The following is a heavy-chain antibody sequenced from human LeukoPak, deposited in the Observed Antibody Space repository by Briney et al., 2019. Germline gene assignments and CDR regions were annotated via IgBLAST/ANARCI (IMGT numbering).Heavy chain of an antibody. J-gene: IGHJ4*02. CDR2: IRDKPSGYST. D-gene: IGHD3-10*01. CDR1: GFTFSDHY. V-gene: IGHV3-72*01. CDR3: ARRGRLGDQTSGSDY. Sequence: HPGGSLRLSCAASGFTFSDHYMDWVRQAPGKGLEWVARIRDKPSGYSTEYAASVRGRFSISRDDSQNSLYLQMNSLRNEDTALYYCARRGRLGDQTSGSDYWGQGTLVTVSS.